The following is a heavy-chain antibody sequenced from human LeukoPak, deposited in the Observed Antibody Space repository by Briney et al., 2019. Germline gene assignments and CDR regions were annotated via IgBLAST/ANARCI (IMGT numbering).Heavy chain of an antibody. D-gene: IGHD4-17*01. V-gene: IGHV3-23*01. CDR2: IIVSGSRT. Sequence: SCKASGYTFTNYYLHWVQQAPGQGLEWVSSIIVSGSRTYYADSVKGRFTISRDNSKNTLYLQMNSLRAEDTALYYCSKDPNGDYIGAFDMWGPGTLVTVSS. CDR3: SKDPNGDYIGAFDM. CDR1: GYTFTNYY. J-gene: IGHJ3*02.